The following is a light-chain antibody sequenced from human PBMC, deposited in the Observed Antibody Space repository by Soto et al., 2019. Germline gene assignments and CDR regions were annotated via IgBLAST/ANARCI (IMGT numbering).Light chain of an antibody. J-gene: IGLJ2*01. CDR2: DVT. Sequence: QSALTQPASVSGSPGQSITISCTGSSSDVGGYDYVSWYQQHPGKAPKLMVYDVTVRPSGVSNRFSGSKSGNTASLTISGLQAEDEADYYCSSYTGAGNLGVCGGGTKLTVL. CDR1: SSDVGGYDY. V-gene: IGLV2-14*01. CDR3: SSYTGAGNLGV.